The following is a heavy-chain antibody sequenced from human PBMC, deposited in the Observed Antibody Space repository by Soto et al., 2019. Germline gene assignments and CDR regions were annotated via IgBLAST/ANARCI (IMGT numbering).Heavy chain of an antibody. CDR1: GFTFSSYA. CDR3: AKTQSRIDYGDYERLDAFDI. V-gene: IGHV3-23*01. J-gene: IGHJ3*02. Sequence: PGGSLRLSCAASGFTFSSYAMSWVRQAPGKGLEWVSAITGNGGSTYYADSVKGRFTISRDNSKNTLYLQMNSLRAEDTAVYYCAKTQSRIDYGDYERLDAFDIWGQGTMVTVSS. D-gene: IGHD4-17*01. CDR2: ITGNGGST.